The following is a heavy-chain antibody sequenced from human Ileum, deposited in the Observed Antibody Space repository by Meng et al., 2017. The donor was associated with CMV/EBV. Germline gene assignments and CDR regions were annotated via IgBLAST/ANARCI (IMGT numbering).Heavy chain of an antibody. CDR2: IIPILGIA. J-gene: IGHJ4*02. V-gene: IGHV1-69*10. Sequence: SSYAISWVRQAPGQGLEWMGGIIPILGIANYAQKFQGRVTITADKSTSTAYMELSSLRSEDTAVYYCARSDYNTMIVVVITYYFDYWGQGTLVTVSS. CDR1: SSYA. CDR3: ARSDYNTMIVVVITYYFDY. D-gene: IGHD3-22*01.